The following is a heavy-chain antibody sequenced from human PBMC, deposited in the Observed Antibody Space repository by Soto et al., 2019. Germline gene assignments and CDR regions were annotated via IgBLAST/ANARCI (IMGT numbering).Heavy chain of an antibody. Sequence: ASVKVSCKASGGTFSSYTISWVRQAPGQGLEWMGRIIPILGIANYAQKFQGRVTITADKSTSTAYMELSSLRSEDTAIYYCAREGSWLLNWLRGPDFWGQGTLVTVSS. D-gene: IGHD5-12*01. V-gene: IGHV1-69*02. CDR2: IIPILGIA. CDR1: GGTFSSYT. CDR3: AREGSWLLNWLRGPDF. J-gene: IGHJ4*01.